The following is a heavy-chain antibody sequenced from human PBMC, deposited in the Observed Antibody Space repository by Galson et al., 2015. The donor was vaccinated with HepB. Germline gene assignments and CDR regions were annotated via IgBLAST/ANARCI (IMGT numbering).Heavy chain of an antibody. V-gene: IGHV7-4-1*02. CDR2: INTNTGNP. CDR3: ARESSQVPAAREDDDY. CDR1: GYTFTSYA. Sequence: SVKVSCKASGYTFTSYAMNWARQAPGQGLEWMGWINTNTGNPTYAQGFTGRFVFSLDTSVSTAYLQISSLKAEDTAVYYCARESSQVPAAREDDDYWGQGTLVTVSS. J-gene: IGHJ4*02. D-gene: IGHD2-2*01.